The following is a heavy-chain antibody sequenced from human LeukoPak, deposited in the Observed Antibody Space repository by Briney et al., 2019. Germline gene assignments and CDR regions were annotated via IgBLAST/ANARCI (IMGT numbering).Heavy chain of an antibody. V-gene: IGHV4-4*02. J-gene: IGHJ1*01. CDR3: ATNGWYCLDH. D-gene: IGHD6-19*01. CDR1: GGSISSDNW. CDR2: IYHSGST. Sequence: PSGTLSPTCAVSGGSISSDNWWSWVRQPPGKGLEWIGEIYHSGSTNYNPSLQSRVTISVDKSNNHFSLRLTSVTAADTAVYYCATNGWYCLDHWGQGALVTVSS.